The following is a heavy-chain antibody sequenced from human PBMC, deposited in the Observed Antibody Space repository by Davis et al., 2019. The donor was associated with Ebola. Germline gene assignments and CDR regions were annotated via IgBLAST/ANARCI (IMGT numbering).Heavy chain of an antibody. Sequence: PGGSLRLSCAASGFTFHDYAMHWVRQAPGKGLEWVSLIRGDGGSTYYADSVRGRFTISRDNSKNSLYLQMNSLRTEDTALYYCAKDIREQLGRTYYYYGMDVWGQGTTVTVSS. CDR1: GFTFHDYA. V-gene: IGHV3-43*02. CDR2: IRGDGGST. J-gene: IGHJ6*02. CDR3: AKDIREQLGRTYYYYGMDV. D-gene: IGHD6-13*01.